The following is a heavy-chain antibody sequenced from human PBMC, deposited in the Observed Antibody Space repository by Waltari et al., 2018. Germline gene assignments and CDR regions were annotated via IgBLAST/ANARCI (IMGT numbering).Heavy chain of an antibody. J-gene: IGHJ3*02. V-gene: IGHV1-18*01. Sequence: QVQLVQSGAEVKKPGASVKVSCKASGYTFTSYGISWVRQAPGQGLEWMGWNSAYNGNTNYAQKLQGRVTMTTDTSTSTAYMELRGLRSDDTAVYYCARDRSYDSSGYYPYDAFDIWGQGTMVTVSS. D-gene: IGHD3-22*01. CDR1: GYTFTSYG. CDR2: NSAYNGNT. CDR3: ARDRSYDSSGYYPYDAFDI.